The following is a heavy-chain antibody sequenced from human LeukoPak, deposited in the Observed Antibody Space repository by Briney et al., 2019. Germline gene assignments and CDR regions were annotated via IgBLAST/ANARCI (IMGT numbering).Heavy chain of an antibody. J-gene: IGHJ4*02. CDR3: ASSRWLQFDY. V-gene: IGHV3-72*01. CDR1: GSTFSDHY. D-gene: IGHD5-12*01. Sequence: GGSLRLSCAASGSTFSDHYMDWVRQAPGKGLEWVGRTRNKANSYTTEYAASVKGRFTISRDDSKNSLYLQMNSLKTEDTAVYYCASSRWLQFDYWGQGTLVTVSS. CDR2: TRNKANSYTT.